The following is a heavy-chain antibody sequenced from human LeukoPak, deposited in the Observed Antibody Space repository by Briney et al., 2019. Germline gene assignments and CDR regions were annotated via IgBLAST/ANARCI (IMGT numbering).Heavy chain of an antibody. J-gene: IGHJ4*02. CDR2: ISYDGSNK. V-gene: IGHV3-30*18. CDR1: GFTFSSYG. D-gene: IGHD2-15*01. Sequence: GSLRLSCAASGFTFSSYGMHWVRQAPGKGLEWVAFISYDGSNKYYADSVEGRFTISRDNSKNTLYLQMNNLRADDTAVYYCAKARYDGEVMIAATDYWGQGTLVTVSS. CDR3: AKARYDGEVMIAATDY.